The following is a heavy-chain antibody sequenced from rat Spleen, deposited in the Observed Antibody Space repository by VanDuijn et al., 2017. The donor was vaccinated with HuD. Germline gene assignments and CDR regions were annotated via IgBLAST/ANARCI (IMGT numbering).Heavy chain of an antibody. D-gene: IGHD4-3*01. CDR1: GFTFSDYN. CDR2: ISYDGSST. J-gene: IGHJ2*01. CDR3: ARQDSGCFDY. Sequence: EVQLVESGGGLVQPGRSLKLSCAASGFTFSDYNMAWVRQAPKKGLEWVATISYDGSSTYYRDSVKGRFTISRDNAKSTLYLQMDSLRSEDTATYYCARQDSGCFDYWGQGVMVTVSS. V-gene: IGHV5-7*01.